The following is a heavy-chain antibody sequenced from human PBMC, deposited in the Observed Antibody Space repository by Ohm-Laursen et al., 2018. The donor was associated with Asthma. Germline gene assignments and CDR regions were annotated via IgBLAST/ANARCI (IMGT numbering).Heavy chain of an antibody. CDR3: ASIEYSSSLGY. J-gene: IGHJ4*02. D-gene: IGHD6-6*01. V-gene: IGHV1-69*13. CDR1: GGTFSSYA. Sequence: SVTVSCQASGGTFSSYAISWVRQAPGQGLEWMGGIIPIFGTANYAQKFQGRVTITADESTSTAYMGLSSLRSEDTAVYYCASIEYSSSLGYWGQGTLVTVSS. CDR2: IIPIFGTA.